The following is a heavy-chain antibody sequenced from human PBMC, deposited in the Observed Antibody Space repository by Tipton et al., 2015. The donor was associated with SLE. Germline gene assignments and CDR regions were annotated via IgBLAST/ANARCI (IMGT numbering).Heavy chain of an antibody. Sequence: SLRLSCAASGFTFTSYSMHWVRQAPGKGLEWVSCISSSSTYIYYADSVKGRFTISRDNAKNSLYLQMNSLRAEDTAVYFCARDMRKEASTSGWFGVFDIWGQGTMVTVSS. CDR1: GFTFTSYS. CDR3: ARDMRKEASTSGWFGVFDI. CDR2: ISSSSTYI. J-gene: IGHJ3*02. V-gene: IGHV3-21*01. D-gene: IGHD6-19*01.